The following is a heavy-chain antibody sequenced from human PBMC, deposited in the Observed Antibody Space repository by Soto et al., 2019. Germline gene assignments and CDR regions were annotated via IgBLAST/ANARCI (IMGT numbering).Heavy chain of an antibody. CDR2: ISAYNGNT. Sequence: ASVKVSCKASGYTFTSYGISWVRQAPGQGLEWMGWISAYNGNTNYAQKLQGRVTMTTDTSTSTAYMELRSLRSDDTAVYYCVRDQYYYDSSGYQCDYWGQGTLVTVSS. CDR3: VRDQYYYDSSGYQCDY. D-gene: IGHD3-22*01. CDR1: GYTFTSYG. J-gene: IGHJ4*02. V-gene: IGHV1-18*01.